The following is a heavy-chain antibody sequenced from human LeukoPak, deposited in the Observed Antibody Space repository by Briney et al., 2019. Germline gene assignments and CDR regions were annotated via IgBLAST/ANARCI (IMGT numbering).Heavy chain of an antibody. CDR1: GFTFSNYW. CDR3: ASSHDSSGND. D-gene: IGHD3-22*01. Sequence: GGSLRLSCAASGFTFSNYWMSWARQAPGKGREWVGNINQDGRAKYYVDSVKGRFTISRDNAKNSVYLQMNSLRDEDTAVYYCASSHDSSGNDWGQGTLVTVSS. V-gene: IGHV3-7*01. J-gene: IGHJ4*02. CDR2: INQDGRAK.